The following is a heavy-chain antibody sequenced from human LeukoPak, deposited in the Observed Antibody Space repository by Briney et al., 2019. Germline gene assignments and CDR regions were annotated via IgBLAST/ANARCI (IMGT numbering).Heavy chain of an antibody. J-gene: IGHJ4*02. Sequence: SETLSLTCAVYGGSFSGYYWSWIRQPPGKGLEWIGEINHSGSTNCNPSLKSRVTISVDTSKNQFSLKLSSVTAADTAVYYCARERGLKVRGVIIPFDYWGQGTLVTVSS. CDR2: INHSGST. V-gene: IGHV4-34*01. CDR3: ARERGLKVRGVIIPFDY. D-gene: IGHD3-10*01. CDR1: GGSFSGYY.